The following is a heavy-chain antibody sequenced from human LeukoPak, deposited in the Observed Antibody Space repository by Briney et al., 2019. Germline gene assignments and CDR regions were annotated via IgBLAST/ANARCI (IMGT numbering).Heavy chain of an antibody. V-gene: IGHV4-31*03. CDR1: GDSMSSGDYH. J-gene: IGHJ4*02. Sequence: PSETLSLTCTVSGDSMSSGDYHWSWVRQYPGQGLEWIGYIYHSGNTYYNPSLQSRLTMSVDTSKNQFSLKLTSLTAEDTAVYYCAKDPRAVAAPYYFDYWGQGTLVTVSS. CDR2: IYHSGNT. CDR3: AKDPRAVAAPYYFDY. D-gene: IGHD6-19*01.